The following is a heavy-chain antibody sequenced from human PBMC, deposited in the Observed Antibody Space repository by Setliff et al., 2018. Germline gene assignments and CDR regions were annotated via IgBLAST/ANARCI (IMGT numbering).Heavy chain of an antibody. CDR2: IHHSGIT. V-gene: IGHV4-34*01. CDR1: GGSFSDNY. J-gene: IGHJ4*02. CDR3: AAPGGGSYRF. Sequence: PSETLSLTCAVYGGSFSDNYWSWIRQPPGKGLEWIGQIHHSGITNYSPSLKSRVTISVDMSKNQISLKLSSVAAADTAVYYCAAPGGGSYRFWGQGTLVTVSS. D-gene: IGHD1-26*01.